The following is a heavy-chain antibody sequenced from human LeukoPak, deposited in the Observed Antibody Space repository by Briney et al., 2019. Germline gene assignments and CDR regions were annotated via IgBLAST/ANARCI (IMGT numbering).Heavy chain of an antibody. Sequence: ASVKVSCKASGYTFTSYAMNWVRQAPGQGLEWMGWINTNTGNPTYAQGFTGRIVFSLDTPVSTAYLQISSLKAEDTAVYYCARGDESRSGYMYYYYYYMDVWGKGTTVTVSS. V-gene: IGHV7-4-1*02. D-gene: IGHD3-3*01. CDR2: INTNTGNP. J-gene: IGHJ6*03. CDR3: ARGDESRSGYMYYYYYYMDV. CDR1: GYTFTSYA.